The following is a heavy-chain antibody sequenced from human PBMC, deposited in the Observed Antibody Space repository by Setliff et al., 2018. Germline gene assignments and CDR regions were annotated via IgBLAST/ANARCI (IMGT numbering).Heavy chain of an antibody. Sequence: SETLSLTCTVSGGSFNAYSWTWIRQSAGKGLEWIGRMHNSGSTNYNSFFQGRVSISVDKSKTQFSLNLYSVTAADTATYYCARDKWVLVRTHNYYYVDIWGKGTTVTVSS. CDR1: GGSFNAYS. D-gene: IGHD3-10*01. J-gene: IGHJ6*03. CDR3: ARDKWVLVRTHNYYYVDI. CDR2: MHNSGST. V-gene: IGHV4-4*07.